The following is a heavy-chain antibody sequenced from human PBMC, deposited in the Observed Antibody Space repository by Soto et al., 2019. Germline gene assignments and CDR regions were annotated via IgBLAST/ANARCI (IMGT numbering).Heavy chain of an antibody. J-gene: IGHJ4*02. CDR1: GGTFSTYA. V-gene: IGHV1-69*12. Sequence: QVQLVQSGAEVKKPGSPVKVSCKASGGTFSTYAISWVRQAPGQGLEWMGGIIPIFGTANYAQKFQDRVTIPADESTSTAYMELSSLRSEDTAVYYCATSRNSGSVYFHYWGQGTLVTVSS. CDR3: ATSRNSGSVYFHY. CDR2: IIPIFGTA. D-gene: IGHD5-12*01.